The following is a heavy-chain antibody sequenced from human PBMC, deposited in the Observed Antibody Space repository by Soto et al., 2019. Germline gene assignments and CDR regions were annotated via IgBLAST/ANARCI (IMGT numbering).Heavy chain of an antibody. J-gene: IGHJ3*02. CDR1: GYSITNGYY. CDR2: IYHSGNT. D-gene: IGHD3-22*01. V-gene: IGHV4-38-2*01. Sequence: TLSLTCAVSGYSITNGYYWGWVRQPPGKGLEWIGSIYHSGNTYYNPSLKSRVTISLDTSKNQFSLKLTSVTAADTAVYYCARRGYYYDSSGQGAFDIWGQGTMVTVSS. CDR3: ARRGYYYDSSGQGAFDI.